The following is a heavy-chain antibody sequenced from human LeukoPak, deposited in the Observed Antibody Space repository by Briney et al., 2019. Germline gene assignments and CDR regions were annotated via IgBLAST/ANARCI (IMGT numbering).Heavy chain of an antibody. CDR2: VSGRDDST. J-gene: IGHJ4*02. CDR3: AKWGDYDILTGYYDSDY. V-gene: IGHV3-23*01. D-gene: IGHD3-9*01. CDR1: GFTFSSYA. Sequence: PGASLRLSCAASGFTFSSYAMSWVRQAPGKGLEWVSAVSGRDDSTYHADSVKGRFTISRENSKNTLYLKMNSLGAEDTAVYYCAKWGDYDILTGYYDSDYWGQGTLVTVSS.